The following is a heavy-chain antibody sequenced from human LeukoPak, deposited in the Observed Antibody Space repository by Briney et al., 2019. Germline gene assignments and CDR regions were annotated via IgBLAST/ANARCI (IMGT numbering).Heavy chain of an antibody. CDR2: IYYSGST. V-gene: IGHV4-59*01. CDR1: GGSISGYY. Sequence: SETLSLTCTVSGGSISGYYWSWIRQPPGKGLEWMGYIYYSGSTNYNPSLKSRVTISVDTSKNQFSLKLSSVTAADTAVYYCARILSSDCSTTSCYPDYWGQGTLVTVSS. J-gene: IGHJ4*02. D-gene: IGHD2-2*01. CDR3: ARILSSDCSTTSCYPDY.